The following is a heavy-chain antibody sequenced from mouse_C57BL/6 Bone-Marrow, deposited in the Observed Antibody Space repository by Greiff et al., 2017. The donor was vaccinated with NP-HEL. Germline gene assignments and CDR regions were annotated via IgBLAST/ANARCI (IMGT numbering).Heavy chain of an antibody. V-gene: IGHV1-76*01. J-gene: IGHJ3*01. CDR3: AKDSSGPWFAY. CDR2: IYPGSGNT. CDR1: GYTFTDYY. Sequence: QVQLQQSGAELVRPGASVKLSCKASGYTFTDYYINWVKQRPGQGLEWIARIYPGSGNTYYNEKFKGKATLTAEKSSSTAYMQLSSLTSEDSAVYFFAKDSSGPWFAYWGQGTLVTVSA. D-gene: IGHD3-2*02.